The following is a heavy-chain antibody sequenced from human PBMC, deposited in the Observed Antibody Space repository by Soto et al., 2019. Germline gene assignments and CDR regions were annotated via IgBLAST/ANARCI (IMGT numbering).Heavy chain of an antibody. CDR3: VHAVYRLIWAPRIDY. V-gene: IGHV2-5*01. CDR2: IYWNDDK. CDR1: GFSLSITGVG. J-gene: IGHJ4*02. Sequence: GSGPTLVNPTQTLTLTCSFSGFSLSITGVGVGWIRQPPGKAPEWLAPIYWNDDKRYSPSLKSRLTITKDTSKNQVVLTMTNMDPEDTATYYCVHAVYRLIWAPRIDYWGQGTLVTVSS. D-gene: IGHD2-2*02.